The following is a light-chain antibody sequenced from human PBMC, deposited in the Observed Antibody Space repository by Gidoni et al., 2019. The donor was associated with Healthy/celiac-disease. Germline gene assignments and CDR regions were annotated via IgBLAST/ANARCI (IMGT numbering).Light chain of an antibody. V-gene: IGLV4-69*01. Sequence: QLVLTQSPSASASLGASVKLTCTLSSGHSSYAIACHQQQPEKGPRYLMKLNIDGSHSKGAGIPDRFSGSSSGAERYLTISSLQSEDEADYYCQTWGTGIQVFGGGTKLTVL. CDR3: QTWGTGIQV. CDR1: SGHSSYA. J-gene: IGLJ3*02. CDR2: LNIDGSH.